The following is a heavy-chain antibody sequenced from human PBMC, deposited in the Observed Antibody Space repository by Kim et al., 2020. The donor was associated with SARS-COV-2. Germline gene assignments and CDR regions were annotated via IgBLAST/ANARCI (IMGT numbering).Heavy chain of an antibody. V-gene: IGHV4-39*01. CDR3: ARSYGSGSYEGYGMDV. Sequence: SETLSLTCTVSGGSISSSSYYWGWIRQPPGKGLEWIGSIYYSGSTYDNPSLKSRVTISVDTSKNQFSLKLSSVTAADTAVYYCARSYGSGSYEGYGMDVWGQGTTVTVSS. D-gene: IGHD3-10*01. CDR2: IYYSGST. CDR1: GGSISSSSYY. J-gene: IGHJ6*02.